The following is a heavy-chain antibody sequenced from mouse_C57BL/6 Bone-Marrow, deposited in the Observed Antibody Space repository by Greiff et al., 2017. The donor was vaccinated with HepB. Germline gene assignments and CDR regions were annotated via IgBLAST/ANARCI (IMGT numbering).Heavy chain of an antibody. D-gene: IGHD1-1*01. V-gene: IGHV1-55*01. J-gene: IGHJ1*03. Sequence: QVQLQQPGAELVKPGASVKMSCKASGYTFTSYWITWVKQRPGQGLEWIGDIYPGSGSTNYNEKFKSKATLTVDKSSSTAYMQLSSLTSEDSAVYYCARPSYGRWYVDVWGTGTTVTVSS. CDR1: GYTFTSYW. CDR3: ARPSYGRWYVDV. CDR2: IYPGSGST.